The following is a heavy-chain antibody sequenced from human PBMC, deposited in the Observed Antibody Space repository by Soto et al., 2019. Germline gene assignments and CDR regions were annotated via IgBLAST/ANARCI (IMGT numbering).Heavy chain of an antibody. CDR2: IKSKTDGGTT. V-gene: IGHV3-15*07. Sequence: EVQLVESGGGLVKPGGSLRLSCAASGLTFSNAWMNWVRQAPGKGLEWVGRIKSKTDGGTTDYAAPVKGRFTIARDDSKNTLYLQMSSLNTEDTAVYYCIVRYPYYFDYWGQGTLVTVSS. D-gene: IGHD2-21*01. J-gene: IGHJ4*02. CDR3: IVRYPYYFDY. CDR1: GLTFSNAW.